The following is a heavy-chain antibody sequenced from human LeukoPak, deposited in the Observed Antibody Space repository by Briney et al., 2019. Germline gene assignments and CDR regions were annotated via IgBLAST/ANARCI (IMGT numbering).Heavy chain of an antibody. CDR3: SKCLKIGGGAHLIH. Sequence: QSGGSPRLSCAASGFTFSSYAMSWVRQAPGKGLEWVSAISGSGGSTYYADSVRGRFTTSRDNTKNTLYLQMKSMIAEGTAVYYWSKCLKIGGGAHLIHWGQGTLVTVSS. CDR1: GFTFSSYA. V-gene: IGHV3-23*01. D-gene: IGHD3-10*01. CDR2: ISGSGGST. J-gene: IGHJ4*02.